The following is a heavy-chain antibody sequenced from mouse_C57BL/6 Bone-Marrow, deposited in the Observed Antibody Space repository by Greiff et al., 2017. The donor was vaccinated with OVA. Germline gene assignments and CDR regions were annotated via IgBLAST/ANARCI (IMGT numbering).Heavy chain of an antibody. J-gene: IGHJ4*01. V-gene: IGHV1-69*01. CDR1: GYTFTSYW. Sequence: QVQLKQPGAELVMPGASVKLSCKASGYTFTSYWVQWVKQRPGQGLGWIGEIDPSDSYTNYNQKFKGKSTLTVDKSSSTAYMQLSSLTSEDSAVYYCARDFTTGGLYYYAMDYWGQGTSVTVSS. CDR2: IDPSDSYT. D-gene: IGHD2-12*01. CDR3: ARDFTTGGLYYYAMDY.